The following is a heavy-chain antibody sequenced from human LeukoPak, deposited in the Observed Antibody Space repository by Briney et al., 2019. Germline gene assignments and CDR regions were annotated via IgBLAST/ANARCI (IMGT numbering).Heavy chain of an antibody. CDR1: GFTFSTYP. CDR3: AKDEGSGWYYFDY. CDR2: ISGSGGST. Sequence: GGALRLSCAASGFTFSTYPMSWVRPAPGKGLEWVSGISGSGGSTYYADSVKGRFTLSRDISKNTLYLQMNSLRAEDTAVYYCAKDEGSGWYYFDYWGQGSLVTVSS. V-gene: IGHV3-23*01. J-gene: IGHJ4*02. D-gene: IGHD6-19*01.